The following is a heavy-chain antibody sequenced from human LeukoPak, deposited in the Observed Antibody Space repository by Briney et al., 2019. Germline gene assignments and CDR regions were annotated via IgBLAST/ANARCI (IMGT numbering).Heavy chain of an antibody. V-gene: IGHV3-30-3*01. CDR3: ARERLAVAGPFGY. D-gene: IGHD6-19*01. J-gene: IGHJ4*02. CDR2: ISYDGSNK. Sequence: GGSLRLSCAASGFTFSSYAMHWVRQAPGKGLEWVAVISYDGSNKYYADSVKGRFTISRDNSKNTLYLQMNSLRAEDTAVYYCARERLAVAGPFGYWGQGTLVTVSS. CDR1: GFTFSSYA.